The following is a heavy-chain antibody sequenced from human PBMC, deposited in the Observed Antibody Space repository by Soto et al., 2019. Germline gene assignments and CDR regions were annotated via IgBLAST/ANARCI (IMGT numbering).Heavy chain of an antibody. CDR2: INHSGST. Sequence: SETLSLTCAVYGGSFSGYYWSWIRQPPGKGLEWIGEINHSGSTNYNPSLKSRVTISVDTSKNQFSLKLSSVTAADTAVYYCAREDFGVVIIDYWGQGTLVTVSS. CDR3: AREDFGVVIIDY. D-gene: IGHD3-3*01. CDR1: GGSFSGYY. V-gene: IGHV4-34*01. J-gene: IGHJ4*02.